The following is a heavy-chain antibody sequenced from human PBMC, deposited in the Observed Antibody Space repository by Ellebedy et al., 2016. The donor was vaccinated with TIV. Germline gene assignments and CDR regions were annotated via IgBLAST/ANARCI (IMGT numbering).Heavy chain of an antibody. V-gene: IGHV3-64D*09. CDR3: VKDDGGYGMDV. CDR1: GFTFSSYA. D-gene: IGHD3-16*01. Sequence: GGSLRLSCSASGFTFSSYAMHWVRQAPGKGLEYVSAISSSGGSTYYADSVKGRFTISRDNSKNTLYLQMSSLRAEDTAVYYCVKDDGGYGMDVWGQGTTVTVSS. CDR2: ISSSGGST. J-gene: IGHJ6*02.